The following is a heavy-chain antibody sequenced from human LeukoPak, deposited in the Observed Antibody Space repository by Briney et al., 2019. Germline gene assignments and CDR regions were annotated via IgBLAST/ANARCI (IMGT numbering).Heavy chain of an antibody. Sequence: GGSLRLSCAASGFTFSSYAMSWVRQAPGKGLEWVSAISGSGGSTYYADSVKGRFTISRDNSKNTLYLQMNSLRAEDTAVYYCARYGGNSVIGFDYWGQGTLVTVSS. J-gene: IGHJ4*02. CDR3: ARYGGNSVIGFDY. D-gene: IGHD4-23*01. V-gene: IGHV3-23*01. CDR1: GFTFSSYA. CDR2: ISGSGGST.